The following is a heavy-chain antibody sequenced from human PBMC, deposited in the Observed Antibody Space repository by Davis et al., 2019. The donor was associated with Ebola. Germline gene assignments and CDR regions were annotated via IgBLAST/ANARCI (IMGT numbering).Heavy chain of an antibody. V-gene: IGHV4-39*07. J-gene: IGHJ5*02. CDR3: ARSPLSGVSWDTVVEVVGFDP. CDR2: IYHSGNT. CDR1: GGPINDNSYY. Sequence: MPSETLSLTCTVSGGPINDNSYYWGWIRQPPGKGLEWIGEIYHSGNTNYNPSLKSRLSISVDQSKNQISLNLTSVTAADTAVYYCARSPLSGVSWDTVVEVVGFDPWGQGTLVSVSS. D-gene: IGHD2-15*01.